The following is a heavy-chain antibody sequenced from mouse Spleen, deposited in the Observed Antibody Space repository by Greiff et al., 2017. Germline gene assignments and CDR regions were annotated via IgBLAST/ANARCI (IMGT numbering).Heavy chain of an antibody. Sequence: VQLQQPGAELVKPGASVEMSCKASGYTFTSYWITWVKQRPGQGLEWIGDIYPGSGSTNYNEKFKSKATLTVDTSSSTAYMQLSSLTSEDSAVYYCARSGGSYGAMDYWGQGTSVTVSS. CDR3: ARSGGSYGAMDY. J-gene: IGHJ4*01. V-gene: IGHV1-55*01. CDR1: GYTFTSYW. D-gene: IGHD1-1*02. CDR2: IYPGSGST.